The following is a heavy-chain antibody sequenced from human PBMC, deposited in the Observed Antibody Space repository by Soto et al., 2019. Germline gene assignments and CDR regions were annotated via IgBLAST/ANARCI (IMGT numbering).Heavy chain of an antibody. D-gene: IGHD3-3*01. CDR2: VYWHDDK. CDR3: AHSHFEILSSPFDS. Sequence: QITLKESGPSLVKPTQTLTLTCTFSGFSLTNTGVTVGWIRQPPGKALEWLALVYWHDDKRYNPSLRNRPTTAKATTKNRAVLTRTNVGPVDTATYYCAHSHFEILSSPFDSWGRGTLVTVSS. CDR1: GFSLTNTGVT. V-gene: IGHV2-5*01. J-gene: IGHJ5*01.